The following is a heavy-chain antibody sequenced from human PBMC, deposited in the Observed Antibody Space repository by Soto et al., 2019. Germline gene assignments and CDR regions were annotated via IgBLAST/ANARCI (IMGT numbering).Heavy chain of an antibody. D-gene: IGHD3-10*01. CDR3: AKDVLLHHYGSGSYYNPYYFDS. V-gene: IGHV3-23*01. J-gene: IGHJ4*02. CDR1: GFTFSSYA. Sequence: GGSLRLSCVVSGFTFSSYAMNWVRQAPGKGLEWGSVISRTGVTTYYADSVKGRFTISRDNSENTLYLQMNSLRAEDTAVYYCAKDVLLHHYGSGSYYNPYYFDSWGQGTLVTVYS. CDR2: ISRTGVTT.